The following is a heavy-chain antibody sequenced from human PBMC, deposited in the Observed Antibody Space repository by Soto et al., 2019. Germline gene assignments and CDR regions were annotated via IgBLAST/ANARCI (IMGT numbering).Heavy chain of an antibody. J-gene: IGHJ4*02. CDR1: GFTFTRYS. CDR3: ARESEDLTSNFDY. CDR2: ISSTTNYI. Sequence: WSLRLSCAASGFTFTRYSMNWVRQAPGKGLEWVSSISSTTNYIYYGDSMKGRFTISRDNAKNSLYLEMNSLRAKDTAVYYCARESEDLTSNFDYWGQGTLVTVSS. V-gene: IGHV3-21*06.